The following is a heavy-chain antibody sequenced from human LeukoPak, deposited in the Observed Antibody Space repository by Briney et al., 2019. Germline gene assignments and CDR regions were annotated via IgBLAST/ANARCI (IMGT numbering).Heavy chain of an antibody. J-gene: IGHJ4*02. D-gene: IGHD3-22*01. Sequence: PSETLSLTCTVSGYSISSGYYWGWIRQPPGKGLGWIGSIYHSGSTYYNPSLNSRVTISVDTSKTQFSLKLSSVTAADTAVYYCASLPVTYYYDSSGYSADYWGQGTLVTVSS. CDR2: IYHSGST. CDR1: GYSISSGYY. CDR3: ASLPVTYYYDSSGYSADY. V-gene: IGHV4-38-2*02.